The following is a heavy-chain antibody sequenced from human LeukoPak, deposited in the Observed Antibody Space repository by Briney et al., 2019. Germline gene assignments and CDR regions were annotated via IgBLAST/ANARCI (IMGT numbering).Heavy chain of an antibody. Sequence: GGSLRLSCAVSGFTFSSYRMNWVRQAPGKGLEWVSSISSSSSYIYYADSVKGRFTISRDNAKNSLYLQMNSLRAEDTAVYYCAREVPGSSTSRSLDYFDYWGQGTLVTVSS. CDR1: GFTFSSYR. CDR3: AREVPGSSTSRSLDYFDY. CDR2: ISSSSSYI. D-gene: IGHD2-2*01. V-gene: IGHV3-21*01. J-gene: IGHJ4*02.